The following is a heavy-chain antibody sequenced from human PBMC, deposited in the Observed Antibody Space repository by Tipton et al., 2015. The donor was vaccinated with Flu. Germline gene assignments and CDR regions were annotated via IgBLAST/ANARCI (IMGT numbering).Heavy chain of an antibody. CDR3: ARAAVRYSSGCDF. CDR2: IFPHDSDT. J-gene: IGHJ4*02. D-gene: IGHD6-19*01. Sequence: VQLVQSGAEVKKSGESLRISCEGSGYSFANYWIGWVRQVPGKGLEWMGIIFPHDSDTTYSPSFEGQVTISADRSNRVAYLHWSSLRASDTAMYYCARAAVRYSSGCDFWGQGTLVTVSS. CDR1: GYSFANYW. V-gene: IGHV5-51*03.